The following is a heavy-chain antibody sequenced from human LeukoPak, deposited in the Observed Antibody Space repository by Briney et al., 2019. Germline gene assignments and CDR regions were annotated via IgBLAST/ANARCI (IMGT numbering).Heavy chain of an antibody. V-gene: IGHV4-30-4*08. CDR3: ASVFDEAPGPRWLDP. Sequence: SETLSLTCSVYGGSITNGDYYWSWIRQSPGKGLQWIGYIYYSGSTYHNPSLKSRAAISVDTSKNQFSLKLSSVTAADTAVYYCASVFDEAPGPRWLDPWGRGTLVTVSS. CDR2: IYYSGST. CDR1: GGSITNGDYY. D-gene: IGHD1-14*01. J-gene: IGHJ5*02.